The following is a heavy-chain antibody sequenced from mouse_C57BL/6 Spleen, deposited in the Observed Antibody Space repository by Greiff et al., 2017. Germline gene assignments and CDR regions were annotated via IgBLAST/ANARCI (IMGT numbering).Heavy chain of an antibody. CDR3: ARLYGHYVWYFYV. D-gene: IGHD2-1*01. V-gene: IGHV7-3*01. CDR1: GFTFTDYY. J-gene: IGHJ1*03. CDR2: IRNKANGYTT. Sequence: EVKLMESGGGLVQPGGSLSLSCAASGFTFTDYYMSWVRQPPGKALEWLGFIRNKANGYTTEYSASVQGRFTISRDNSQSILYLQMNALRAEDSATYYCARLYGHYVWYFYVCRTGTTVTVSS.